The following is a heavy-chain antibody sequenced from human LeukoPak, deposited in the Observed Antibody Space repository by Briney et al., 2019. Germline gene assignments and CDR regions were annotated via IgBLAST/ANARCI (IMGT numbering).Heavy chain of an antibody. CDR1: SGSISSGDYY. CDR3: ARDYSYLRAFDI. D-gene: IGHD2-21*01. J-gene: IGHJ3*02. Sequence: SETLSLTCTVSSGSISSGDYYWSWIRQPPGKGLEWIGYIYYSGSTYYNPSLKSRVTISVETSKNQFSLKLSSVTAADTAVYYCARDYSYLRAFDIWGQGTMVTVSS. CDR2: IYYSGST. V-gene: IGHV4-30-4*01.